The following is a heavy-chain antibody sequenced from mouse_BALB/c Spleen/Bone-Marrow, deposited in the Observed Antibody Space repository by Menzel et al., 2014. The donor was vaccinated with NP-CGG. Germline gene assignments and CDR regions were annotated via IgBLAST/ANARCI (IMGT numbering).Heavy chain of an antibody. Sequence: DVHLVESGPEVVKPGASVKISCKTSGYRFTEYTMHRVKQSHGKSLEWIGGINPNNGGTTYNQKFKGKATLTVDKSSSPAYMELRSLTSEDSAAYYCARSYGYERSWFAYWGQGTLVTVSA. CDR3: ARSYGYERSWFAY. CDR1: GYRFTEYT. D-gene: IGHD2-2*01. CDR2: INPNNGGT. J-gene: IGHJ3*01. V-gene: IGHV1-18*01.